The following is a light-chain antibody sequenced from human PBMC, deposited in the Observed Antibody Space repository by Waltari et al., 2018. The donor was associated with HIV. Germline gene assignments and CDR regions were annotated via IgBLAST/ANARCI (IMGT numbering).Light chain of an antibody. J-gene: IGKJ3*01. V-gene: IGKV4-1*01. CDR1: QSVLYSSNNKDY. CDR2: WAS. Sequence: VMTQSPDSLAVSLGERATINCKSSQSVLYSSNNKDYLAWYQQRPGQPPKLLIYWASTRESGVPDRFSGSGSGTNFTLTISSLQAEDVAVYYCQQYYSTGFTFGPGTKVDIK. CDR3: QQYYSTGFT.